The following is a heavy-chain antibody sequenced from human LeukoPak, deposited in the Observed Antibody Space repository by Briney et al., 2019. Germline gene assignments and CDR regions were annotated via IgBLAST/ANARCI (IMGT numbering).Heavy chain of an antibody. CDR2: VSGSGDRM. D-gene: IGHD6-13*01. V-gene: IGHV3-23*01. CDR3: AKAAAAPGFDF. Sequence: GGSLRLSCAASGFTSSSYALNWVRQAPGKGLEWVATVSGSGDRMYHADSAKGRFTISRDNSKNTIYLQMNSLRAEDTALYYCAKAAAAPGFDFWGQGTLVTVSS. CDR1: GFTSSSYA. J-gene: IGHJ4*02.